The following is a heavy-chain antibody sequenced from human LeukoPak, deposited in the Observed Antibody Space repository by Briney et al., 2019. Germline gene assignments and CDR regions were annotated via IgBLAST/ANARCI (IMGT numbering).Heavy chain of an antibody. CDR1: GFTFSSYG. J-gene: IGHJ4*02. V-gene: IGHV3-33*01. CDR3: ARDSGFGESQYFDY. CDR2: IWYDGSNK. D-gene: IGHD3-10*01. Sequence: GGSLRLSCAASGFTFSSYGTHWVRQAPGKGLEWVAVIWYDGSNKYYADSVKGRFAISRDNSKNTLYLQMNSLRAEDTAVYYCARDSGFGESQYFDYWGQGTLVTVSS.